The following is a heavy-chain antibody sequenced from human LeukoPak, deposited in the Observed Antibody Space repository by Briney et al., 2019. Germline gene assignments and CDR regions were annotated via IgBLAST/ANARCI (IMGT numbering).Heavy chain of an antibody. CDR2: ISSSSSTI. Sequence: GGSLRLSCAASGFTFSSYSMDWVRQAPGKGLEWVSYISSSSSTIYYADSVKGRFTISRDNAKNSLYLQMNSLRAEDTAVYYCARDDGVYYDSSGYYSQGVDFDYWGQGTLVTVSS. J-gene: IGHJ4*02. V-gene: IGHV3-48*01. CDR1: GFTFSSYS. CDR3: ARDDGVYYDSSGYYSQGVDFDY. D-gene: IGHD3-22*01.